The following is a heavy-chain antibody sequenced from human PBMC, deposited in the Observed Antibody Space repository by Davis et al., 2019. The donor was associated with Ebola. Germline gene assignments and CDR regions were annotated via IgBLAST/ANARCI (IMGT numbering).Heavy chain of an antibody. D-gene: IGHD6-13*01. CDR3: ARHGIAAAGINQKSYYYYYGMDV. CDR2: ISAYNGNT. V-gene: IGHV1-18*01. Sequence: ASVKVSCKASGYTFTSYGISWVRQAPGQGLEWMGWISAYNGNTNYAQKLQGRVTMTTDTSTSTAYMELRSLRSDDTAVYYCARHGIAAAGINQKSYYYYYGMDVWGQGTTVTVSS. CDR1: GYTFTSYG. J-gene: IGHJ6*02.